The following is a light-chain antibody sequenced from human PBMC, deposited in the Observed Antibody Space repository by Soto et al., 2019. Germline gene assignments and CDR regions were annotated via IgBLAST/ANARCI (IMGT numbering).Light chain of an antibody. CDR3: QQYSNVPPWT. Sequence: EIVMTQSPDTLPVSPGERATLSCRASQSVRTNLAWYQHKPGQAPRLLIYGASTRATDIPGRFSGSGSGTEFTLTISSLQSDDFAVYYCQQYSNVPPWTFGQGTKVEIK. CDR1: QSVRTN. V-gene: IGKV3-15*01. J-gene: IGKJ1*01. CDR2: GAS.